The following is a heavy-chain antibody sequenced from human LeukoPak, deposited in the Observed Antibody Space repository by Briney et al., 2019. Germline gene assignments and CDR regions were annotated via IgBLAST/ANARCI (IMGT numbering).Heavy chain of an antibody. V-gene: IGHV3-30*18. D-gene: IGHD3-16*01. CDR2: ISYDGSNK. CDR3: AKDPNYDYVWELPHY. J-gene: IGHJ4*02. CDR1: GFTFSSYE. Sequence: GGPLRLSCAASGFTFSSYEMNWVRQAPGKGLEWVAFISYDGSNKYYADSVKGRFTISRDNSKNTLYLQMNSLRAEDTAVYYCAKDPNYDYVWELPHYWGQGTLVTVSS.